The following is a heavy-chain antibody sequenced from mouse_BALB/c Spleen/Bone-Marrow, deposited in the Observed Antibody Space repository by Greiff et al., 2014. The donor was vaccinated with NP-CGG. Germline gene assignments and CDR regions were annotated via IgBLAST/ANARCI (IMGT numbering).Heavy chain of an antibody. Sequence: VMLVESGPGLVAPSQSQSITCTVSGFSLTDYGVSWIRQPPGKGLEWLGVIWGGGITYYNSALKSRLSISKDNSKSQVFLKMNSLQTDDTAMYYCAKLNWDEGDYWGQGTTLTVSS. J-gene: IGHJ2*01. CDR1: GFSLTDYG. CDR2: IWGGGIT. CDR3: AKLNWDEGDY. D-gene: IGHD4-1*01. V-gene: IGHV2-6-5*01.